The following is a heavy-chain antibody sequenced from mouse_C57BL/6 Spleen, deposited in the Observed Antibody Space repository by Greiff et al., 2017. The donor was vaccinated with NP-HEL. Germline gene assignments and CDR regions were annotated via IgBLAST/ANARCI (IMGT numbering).Heavy chain of an antibody. CDR3: AREGLLDY. CDR2: ISDGGSYT. CDR1: GFTFSSYA. D-gene: IGHD2-3*01. Sequence: EVQPVESGGGLVKPGGSPKLSCAASGFTFSSYAMSWVRQTPEKRLEWVATISDGGSYTYYSDNVKGRFTISRDNAKNNLYLQMSHLKSDDTAMYYCAREGLLDYWGQGTTLTVSS. V-gene: IGHV5-4*01. J-gene: IGHJ2*01.